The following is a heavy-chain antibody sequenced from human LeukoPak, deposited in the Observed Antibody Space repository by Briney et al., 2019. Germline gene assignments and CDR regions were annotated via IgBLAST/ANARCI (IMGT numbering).Heavy chain of an antibody. V-gene: IGHV3-30*04. CDR2: ISYDGSNK. CDR3: ASEVPRFDY. J-gene: IGHJ4*02. CDR1: GFTFSSYG. Sequence: GRSLRLSCAASGFTFSSYGMHWVRQAPGKGLEWVAVISYDGSNKYYADSVKGRFTISRDNSKNTLYLQMNSLRAEDTAVYYCASEVPRFDYWGQGTLVTVSS.